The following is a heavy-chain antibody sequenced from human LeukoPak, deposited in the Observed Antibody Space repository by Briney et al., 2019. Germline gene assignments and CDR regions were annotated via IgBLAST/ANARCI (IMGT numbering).Heavy chain of an antibody. D-gene: IGHD3-3*01. CDR3: ASSITIFGVVTPFDY. CDR1: GDSVSSTSYH. J-gene: IGHJ4*02. CDR2: IYYSGST. V-gene: IGHV4-39*07. Sequence: SETLSLTCTVSGDSVSSTSYHWGWIRQPPGKGLEWIGSIYYSGSTYYNPSLKSRVTISVDTSKNQFSLKLSSVAAADTAVYYCASSITIFGVVTPFDYWGQGTLVTVSS.